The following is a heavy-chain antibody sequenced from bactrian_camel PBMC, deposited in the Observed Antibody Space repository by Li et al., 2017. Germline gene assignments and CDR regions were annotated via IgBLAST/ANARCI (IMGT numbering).Heavy chain of an antibody. CDR1: GYTPHKYC. D-gene: IGHD7*01. J-gene: IGHJ6*01. V-gene: IGHV3S63*01. CDR2: IDTDGGA. CDR3: VAGKPYRRVELSKSEVTA. Sequence: HVQLVESGGDSVQAGGSLTLSCEQSGYTPHKYCMAWFRQAPGKDREGVVSIDTDGGATYEDSVRGRFTFSRDGGKNTVYLQMNRLNVGDTASYYCVAGKPYRRVELSKSEVTAWGQGTQVTVS.